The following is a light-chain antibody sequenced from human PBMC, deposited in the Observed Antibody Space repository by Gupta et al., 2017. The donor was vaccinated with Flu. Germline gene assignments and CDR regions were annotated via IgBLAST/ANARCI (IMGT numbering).Light chain of an antibody. J-gene: IGLJ1*01. CDR2: ENN. V-gene: IGLV1-51*02. Sequence: VTTSCSASSSNIGMTSGSWYQQYPGRAPKLLIFENNKRPSGIPDRFSGSKAGNSESPALTGLQTRDEAEADCEIYAGGRSTEVFGTGTNVTVL. CDR1: SSNIGMTS. CDR3: EIYAGGRSTEV.